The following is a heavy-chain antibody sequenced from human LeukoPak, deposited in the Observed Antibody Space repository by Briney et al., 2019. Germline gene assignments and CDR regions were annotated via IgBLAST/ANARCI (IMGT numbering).Heavy chain of an antibody. V-gene: IGHV3-20*01. Sequence: PGGSLRLSCAASGFTFDDYGMSWVRQAPGKGLEWVSGINWNGGSTGYADSVKGRFTISRDNAKNSLYLQMNSLRAEDTALHHCARGYSSSHDYWGQGTLVTVSS. D-gene: IGHD6-6*01. J-gene: IGHJ4*02. CDR1: GFTFDDYG. CDR2: INWNGGST. CDR3: ARGYSSSHDY.